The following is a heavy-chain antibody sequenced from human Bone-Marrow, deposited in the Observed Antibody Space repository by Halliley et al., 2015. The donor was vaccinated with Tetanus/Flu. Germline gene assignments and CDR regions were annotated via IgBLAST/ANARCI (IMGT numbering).Heavy chain of an antibody. CDR2: IFYSGST. J-gene: IGHJ1*01. D-gene: IGHD6-19*01. Sequence: TLSLTCTVSGGSMNSYYWSWIRQPPGRGLEWLGYIFYSGSTNYNPSLNSRVAISVDASKKQFSLKLSSMTAADTALYFCARPDRVAGLFGFGVRGSRVTVSS. CDR3: ARPDRVAGLFGF. V-gene: IGHV4-59*08. CDR1: GGSMNSYY.